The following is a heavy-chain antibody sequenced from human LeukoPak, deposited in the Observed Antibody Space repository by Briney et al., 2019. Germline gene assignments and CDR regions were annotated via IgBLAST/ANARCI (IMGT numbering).Heavy chain of an antibody. V-gene: IGHV4-59*01. Sequence: KPSETLSLTCTVSGGSISSYYWSWIRQRPGKGLEWIGYIYYSGSTKYNPSLKSRVTISVDTSKNQFTLKVSSVTAADTAVYYCARLSGYSHYNWFDPWGQGTLVTVSS. J-gene: IGHJ5*02. CDR2: IYYSGST. D-gene: IGHD3-22*01. CDR3: ARLSGYSHYNWFDP. CDR1: GGSISSYY.